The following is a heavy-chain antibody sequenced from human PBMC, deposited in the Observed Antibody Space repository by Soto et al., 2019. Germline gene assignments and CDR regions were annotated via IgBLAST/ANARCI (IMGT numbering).Heavy chain of an antibody. D-gene: IGHD1-26*01. V-gene: IGHV3-9*01. CDR3: VKDTYILVGATHLDS. Sequence: GGSLRLSCAASGFTFDDYAMHWVRQGPGKGLEWVSGISWNSDMITYADSVKGRFTVSRDNAKNSLDLEMNSLRVEDTALYYCVKDTYILVGATHLDSWGQGTLVTVSS. J-gene: IGHJ4*02. CDR2: ISWNSDMI. CDR1: GFTFDDYA.